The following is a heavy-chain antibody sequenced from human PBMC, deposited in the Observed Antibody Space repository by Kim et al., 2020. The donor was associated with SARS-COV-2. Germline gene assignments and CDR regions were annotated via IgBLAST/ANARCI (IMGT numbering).Heavy chain of an antibody. CDR2: YYSGGSP. CDR3: VRGPVDPRPGYDYGMDG. J-gene: IGHJ6*01. Sequence: GGSLRLSCVGSGFAVSNNYINWVRQAPGKGLEWVSVYYSGGSPYYADSVKGRFTISRDNIKNTVYLQMNGLRVEETAVYYCVRGPVDPRPGYDYGMDGWG. CDR1: GFAVSNNY. V-gene: IGHV3-66*01.